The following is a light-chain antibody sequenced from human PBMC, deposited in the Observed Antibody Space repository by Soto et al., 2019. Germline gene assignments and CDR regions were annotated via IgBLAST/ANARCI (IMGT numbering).Light chain of an antibody. CDR1: QVIRSW. V-gene: IGKV1-12*01. J-gene: IGKJ2*01. Sequence: DIKMTQSPSAVSASVGDRGTITCRTTQVIRSWLAWYQQNPVKAPKLLIYATSNLQSGVPSRFSGSGSGTDFTLTITSLQPEDFATYYCQQANSFPYTFGQGTKLEIK. CDR2: ATS. CDR3: QQANSFPYT.